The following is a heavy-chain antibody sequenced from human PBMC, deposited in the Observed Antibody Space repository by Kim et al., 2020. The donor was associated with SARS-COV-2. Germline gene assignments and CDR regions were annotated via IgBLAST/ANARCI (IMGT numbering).Heavy chain of an antibody. J-gene: IGHJ5*02. CDR3: ARGLTMIVVVIPGGWFDP. V-gene: IGHV4-39*01. D-gene: IGHD3-22*01. CDR2: IYYSGST. Sequence: SETLSLTCTVSGGSISSSSYYWGWIRQPPGKGLEWIGSIYYSGSTYYNPSLKSRVTISVDTSKNQFSLKLSSVTAADTAVYYCARGLTMIVVVIPGGWFDPWGPGDRVSVSP. CDR1: GGSISSSSYY.